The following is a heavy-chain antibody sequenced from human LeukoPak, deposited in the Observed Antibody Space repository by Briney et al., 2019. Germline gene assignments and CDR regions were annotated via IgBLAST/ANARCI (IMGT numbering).Heavy chain of an antibody. V-gene: IGHV4-61*02. CDR3: AGSGWSFDAFDF. CDR2: IYSSGST. J-gene: IGHJ3*01. Sequence: PSETLSLTCTVSGGSLSSGTYYWSWIRQPAGEGLEWIRRIYSSGSTNYNPSLKSRVTISVDTSKNRFSLRLSSLTAADTAVYFCAGSGWSFDAFDFWGQGTMVTVSS. D-gene: IGHD6-19*01. CDR1: GGSLSSGTYY.